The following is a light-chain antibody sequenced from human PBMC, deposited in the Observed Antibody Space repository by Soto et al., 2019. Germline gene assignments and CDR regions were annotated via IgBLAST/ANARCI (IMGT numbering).Light chain of an antibody. CDR1: SSDVGAFNY. V-gene: IGLV2-14*01. CDR2: EVT. CDR3: TSKTSGITYV. J-gene: IGLJ1*01. Sequence: QSALTQPASVSGSPGQSITISCTGTSSDVGAFNYVSWYQQHPGKVPKLMIYEVTNRPSGVSHRFSGSKSGNMASLTISGLQAEDEADYDCTSKTSGITYVFGTGTKVTVL.